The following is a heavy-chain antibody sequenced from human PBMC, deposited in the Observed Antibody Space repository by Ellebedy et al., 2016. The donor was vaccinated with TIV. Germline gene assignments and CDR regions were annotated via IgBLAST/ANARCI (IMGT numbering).Heavy chain of an antibody. D-gene: IGHD1-26*01. CDR2: FSSSDDDT. Sequence: GESLKISXAASGFTFSNYAMSWVRQAPGKGLEWVSTFSSSDDDTYYADSVKGRFTISRDDSKNTLYLQMNSLRAEDTAVYYCAKSYTGSYSYMFYFDDWGQGTLVTVSS. CDR1: GFTFSNYA. CDR3: AKSYTGSYSYMFYFDD. V-gene: IGHV3-23*01. J-gene: IGHJ4*02.